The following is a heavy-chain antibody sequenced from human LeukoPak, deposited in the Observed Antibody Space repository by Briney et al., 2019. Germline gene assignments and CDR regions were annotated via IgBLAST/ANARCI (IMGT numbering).Heavy chain of an antibody. V-gene: IGHV4-31*03. CDR3: ARAQMVRGFWFDP. D-gene: IGHD3-10*01. CDR2: IYYSGST. Sequence: PSQTLSLTCTVSGGSISSGGYYWSWIRQHPGKGLEWIGYIYYSGSTYYNPSLKSRVTISVDTSKNQFSLKLSSVTAADTAVYYCARAQMVRGFWFDPWGQGTLVTVSS. J-gene: IGHJ5*02. CDR1: GGSISSGGYY.